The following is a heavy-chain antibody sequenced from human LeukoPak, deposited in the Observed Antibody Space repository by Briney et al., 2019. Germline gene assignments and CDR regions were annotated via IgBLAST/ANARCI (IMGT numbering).Heavy chain of an antibody. Sequence: ASVKVSCKASGYTFTDYYIHWVRQAPGQGLEWMGWIDPNSGGPHYAQKFQGRVTMTRDTSIITAYMELSRLTSDDTAVYYCARGDYYGSGTTHDYWGQGALVTVSS. V-gene: IGHV1-2*02. CDR1: GYTFTDYY. J-gene: IGHJ4*02. CDR2: IDPNSGGP. CDR3: ARGDYYGSGTTHDY. D-gene: IGHD3-10*01.